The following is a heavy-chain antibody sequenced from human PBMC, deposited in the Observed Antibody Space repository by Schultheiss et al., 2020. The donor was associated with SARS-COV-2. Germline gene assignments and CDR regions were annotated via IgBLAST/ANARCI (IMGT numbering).Heavy chain of an antibody. D-gene: IGHD3-22*01. CDR2: ISSNGGST. CDR3: ARDLSGSGYFY. J-gene: IGHJ4*02. V-gene: IGHV3-23*01. Sequence: GGSLRLSCAASGFTFSSYAMSWVRQAPGKGLEWVSAISSNGGSTYYADSVKGRFTISRDNSKNTLYLQMNSLRAEDTAVYYCARDLSGSGYFYWGQGTLVTVSS. CDR1: GFTFSSYA.